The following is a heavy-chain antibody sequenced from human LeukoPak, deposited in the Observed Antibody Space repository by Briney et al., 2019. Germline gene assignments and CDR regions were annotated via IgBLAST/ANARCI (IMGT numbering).Heavy chain of an antibody. CDR1: GGTFSSYA. J-gene: IGHJ3*02. CDR2: IIPIFGTA. D-gene: IGHD3-3*01. CDR3: ARDEGRDFWSGYSQIVGAFDI. Sequence: GASVKVSCKASGGTFSSYAISWVRQAPGQGLEWMGGIIPIFGTANYAQKFQGRVTITADESTSTAYMELSSLRSEDTAVYYCARDEGRDFWSGYSQIVGAFDIWGQGTMVTVSS. V-gene: IGHV1-69*01.